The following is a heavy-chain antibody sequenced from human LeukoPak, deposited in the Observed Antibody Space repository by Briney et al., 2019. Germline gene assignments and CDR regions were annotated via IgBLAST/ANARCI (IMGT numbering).Heavy chain of an antibody. D-gene: IGHD3-9*01. J-gene: IGHJ4*02. CDR1: GFTVSSNY. CDR3: ATEYYDILTGYLRTDY. Sequence: GSLRLSCAASGFTVSSNYMSWVRQPPGKGLEWIGEINHSGSTNYNPSLKSRVTISVDTSKNQFSLKLSSVTAADTAVYYCATEYYDILTGYLRTDYWGQGTLVTVSS. CDR2: INHSGST. V-gene: IGHV4-34*08.